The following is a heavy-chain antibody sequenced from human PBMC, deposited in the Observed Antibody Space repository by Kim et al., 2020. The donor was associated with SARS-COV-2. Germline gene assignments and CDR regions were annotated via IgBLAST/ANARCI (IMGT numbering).Heavy chain of an antibody. V-gene: IGHV3-53*01. CDR3: ARVVGAWYYFDY. Sequence: AESGKERFTLSRDNSKTPRYLQLSSLGAEATAVYYCARVVGAWYYFDYWGQGTLVTVSS. D-gene: IGHD1-26*01. J-gene: IGHJ4*02.